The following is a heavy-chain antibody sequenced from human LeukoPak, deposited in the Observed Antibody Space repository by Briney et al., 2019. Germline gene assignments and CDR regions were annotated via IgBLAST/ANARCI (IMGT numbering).Heavy chain of an antibody. CDR2: ISGGDGTT. Sequence: QPGGSLRLSCAASGFTFSNYAMNWVRQAPGKGLEWVSGISGGDGTTFYADSVRGRFTISRDNSKNTLYLQMNSLGAEDTAVYFCAKAGSPDIAARQNYWGQGTLVTVSS. CDR3: AKAGSPDIAARQNY. CDR1: GFTFSNYA. J-gene: IGHJ4*02. V-gene: IGHV3-23*01. D-gene: IGHD6-6*01.